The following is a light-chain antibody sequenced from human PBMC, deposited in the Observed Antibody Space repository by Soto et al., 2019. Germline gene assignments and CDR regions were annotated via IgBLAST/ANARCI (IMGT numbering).Light chain of an antibody. Sequence: EIVLTQSPATLSLSPGERATLSCRASQSVSSYLAWYQQKPGQAPRLLIYDASNRAAGIPARFSGSGSVTDFTLSLSSLEPEDVAVYYCQQRSTWPPTFGPGTKVDI. CDR1: QSVSSY. CDR2: DAS. J-gene: IGKJ3*01. V-gene: IGKV3-11*01. CDR3: QQRSTWPPT.